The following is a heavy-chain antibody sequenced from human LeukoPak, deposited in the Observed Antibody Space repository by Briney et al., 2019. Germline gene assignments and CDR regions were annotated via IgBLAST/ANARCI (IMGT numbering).Heavy chain of an antibody. J-gene: IGHJ3*01. CDR3: ARDYRLEGAFDA. Sequence: SETLSLTCTVSGGSISSYYWSWIRQPPGKGLEWIGYIYYSGSTNYNPSLKSRVTISIDTSKKQVSLKLSSVTAADTAIYYCARDYRLEGAFDAWGPGTMVTVSS. CDR2: IYYSGST. CDR1: GGSISSYY. D-gene: IGHD1-1*01. V-gene: IGHV4-59*12.